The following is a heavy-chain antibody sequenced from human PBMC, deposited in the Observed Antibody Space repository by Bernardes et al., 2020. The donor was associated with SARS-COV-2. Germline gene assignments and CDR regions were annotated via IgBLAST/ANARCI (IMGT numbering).Heavy chain of an antibody. CDR1: GGSISRGSYF. Sequence: SKTLSLTCTVSGGSISRGSYFWSWLRQPAGKGLEWIGRVYASGSSTHNPALQRRVTILADTSKNQFSLKMTSVTAADTAVYYCAREMSSEYNLVYAFDVWGQGTMVTVSS. V-gene: IGHV4-61*02. J-gene: IGHJ3*01. CDR3: AREMSSEYNLVYAFDV. CDR2: VYASGSS. D-gene: IGHD1-1*01.